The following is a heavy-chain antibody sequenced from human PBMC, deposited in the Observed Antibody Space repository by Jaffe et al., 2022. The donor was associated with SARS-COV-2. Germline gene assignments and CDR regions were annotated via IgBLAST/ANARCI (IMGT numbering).Heavy chain of an antibody. J-gene: IGHJ2*01. CDR3: ARDMASGYDYWYFDL. V-gene: IGHV3-48*02. CDR2: ISSSSSIR. D-gene: IGHD5-12*01. CDR1: GFSFSSYS. Sequence: EVQLVESGGGLVQPGGSLRLSCAASGFSFSSYSMNWVRQAPGKGLEWVSYISSSSSIRYYADSVKGRFTISRDTAKNSLYLQMNSLRHEDTAVYYCARDMASGYDYWYFDLWGRGTLVTVSS.